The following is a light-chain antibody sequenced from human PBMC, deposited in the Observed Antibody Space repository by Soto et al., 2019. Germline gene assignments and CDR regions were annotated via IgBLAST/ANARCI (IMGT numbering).Light chain of an antibody. CDR3: SSYRASGTLV. CDR1: SSDVGGYNY. V-gene: IGLV2-14*01. J-gene: IGLJ3*02. CDR2: EVS. Sequence: QSVLTQPTSVSGSPGQSITISCTGTSSDVGGYNYVSWYQQLPGKAPKLIIYEVSNRPSGVSNRFVGSKSGNTASLTISGLQAEDEADYYCSSYRASGTLVFGGGTQLTVL.